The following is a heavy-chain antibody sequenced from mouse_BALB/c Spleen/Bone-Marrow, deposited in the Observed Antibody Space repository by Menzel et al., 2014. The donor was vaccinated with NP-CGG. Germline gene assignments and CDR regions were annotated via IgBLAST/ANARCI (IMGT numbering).Heavy chain of an antibody. Sequence: VQLQQSGAELVKPGASVKLSCTASGFNIKDTYMHWVKQRPEQGLEWIGRIDPANGNTRYDPKFQGKATITADTSSDTAYLQLSSLTSEDTAVYYCARGYYDYDLDYWGQGTTLTVSS. V-gene: IGHV14-3*02. J-gene: IGHJ2*01. CDR1: GFNIKDTY. CDR2: IDPANGNT. D-gene: IGHD2-4*01. CDR3: ARGYYDYDLDY.